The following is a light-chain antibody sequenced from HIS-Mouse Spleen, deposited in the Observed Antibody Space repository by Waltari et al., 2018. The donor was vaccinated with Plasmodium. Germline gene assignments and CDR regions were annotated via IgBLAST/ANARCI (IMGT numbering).Light chain of an antibody. CDR3: SSYAGSNNLV. V-gene: IGLV2-8*01. J-gene: IGLJ2*01. CDR2: EVS. Sequence: QSALTQPPSASGSPGQSVTISCTGTSSDVGGSNYVSWYQQHPGKAPKLMIYEVSTRPSGVPDRFSGSKSGNTASLTGSGLQAEDDADYYCSSYAGSNNLVFGGGTKLTVL. CDR1: SSDVGGSNY.